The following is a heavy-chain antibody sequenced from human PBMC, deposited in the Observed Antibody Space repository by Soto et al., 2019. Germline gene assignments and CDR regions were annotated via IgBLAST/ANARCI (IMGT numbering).Heavy chain of an antibody. Sequence: QVQLQESGPGLVKLSQTLSLTCTVSGGSISSGDYYWSWIRQPPGKGLEWIGYIYYSGSTYYNPSLKSRVTISVDTSKNQFSLKLSSVTAADTAVYYCARVGIAVAGTFYFDYWGQGTLVTVSS. CDR3: ARVGIAVAGTFYFDY. V-gene: IGHV4-30-4*01. CDR2: IYYSGST. J-gene: IGHJ4*02. CDR1: GGSISSGDYY. D-gene: IGHD6-19*01.